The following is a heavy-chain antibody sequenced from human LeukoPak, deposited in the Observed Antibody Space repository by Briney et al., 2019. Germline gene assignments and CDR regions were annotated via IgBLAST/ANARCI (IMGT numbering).Heavy chain of an antibody. V-gene: IGHV4-38-2*02. Sequence: SETLSLTCTVSGYSISSGYYWGWIRQPPGKGLEWIGSIYHSGSTYYNPSLKSRVTMSVDPSKNQFSLKLRSVTAADTAVYYCARVTGYVIEDYFDYWGQGTLVTVSS. CDR2: IYHSGST. CDR3: ARVTGYVIEDYFDY. J-gene: IGHJ4*02. D-gene: IGHD3-22*01. CDR1: GYSISSGYY.